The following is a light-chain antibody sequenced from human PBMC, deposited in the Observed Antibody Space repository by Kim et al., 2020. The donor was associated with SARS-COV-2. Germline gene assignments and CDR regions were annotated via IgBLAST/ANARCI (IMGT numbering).Light chain of an antibody. J-gene: IGKJ2*01. V-gene: IGKV3-15*01. CDR1: QSIGTH. CDR2: GAS. CDR3: HQYNDWPPGDT. Sequence: EIVITQSPGTLSVSPGERATLACRASQSIGTHLAWYQHKPGQPPRLLIYGASTRAPGVPGRFSATGSGTDFTLTVSSLQSEDFAVYYCHQYNDWPPGDTFGQGTKLEI.